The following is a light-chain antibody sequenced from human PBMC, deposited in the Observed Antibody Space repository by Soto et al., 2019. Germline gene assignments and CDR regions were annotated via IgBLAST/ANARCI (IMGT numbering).Light chain of an antibody. CDR3: QQYYSTPLT. V-gene: IGKV4-1*01. Sequence: DPLMTHSPDSLAVSLGERATINCKSSRSVLYSSDNKNYLAWFQQKPGQPPRLVIYWASARESGVPDRFSGSGSGTDFTLTISSLQAEDVAVYYCQQYYSTPLTFGGGTKVE. CDR2: WAS. J-gene: IGKJ4*01. CDR1: RSVLYSSDNKNY.